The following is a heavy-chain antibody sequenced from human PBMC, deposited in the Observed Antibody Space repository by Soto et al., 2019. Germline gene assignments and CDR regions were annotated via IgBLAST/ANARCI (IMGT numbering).Heavy chain of an antibody. Sequence: QVQLVESGGGVVQPGRSLRLSCAASGFTFSSYGMHWVRQAPGKGLEWVAVIWYDGSNKYYADSVKGRFTISRDNSKNTRCLRMNSLRAEDRAGYYCARVGGPLAPPPCWAVDYWGQGTLVTVSS. CDR3: ARVGGPLAPPPCWAVDY. J-gene: IGHJ4*02. CDR2: IWYDGSNK. V-gene: IGHV3-33*01. D-gene: IGHD3-16*01. CDR1: GFTFSSYG.